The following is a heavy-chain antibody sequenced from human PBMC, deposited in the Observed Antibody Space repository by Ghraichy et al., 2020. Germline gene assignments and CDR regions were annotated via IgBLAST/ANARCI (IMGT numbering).Heavy chain of an antibody. V-gene: IGHV4-4*09. J-gene: IGHJ5*02. CDR1: GGSISSYY. CDR3: ARQVDTAMENWFDP. D-gene: IGHD5-18*01. Sequence: SETLSLTCTVSGGSISSYYWSWIRQPPGKGLEWIGYIYTSGSTNYNPSLKSRVTISVDTSKNQFSLKLSSVTAADTAVYYCARQVDTAMENWFDPWGQGTLVTVSS. CDR2: IYTSGST.